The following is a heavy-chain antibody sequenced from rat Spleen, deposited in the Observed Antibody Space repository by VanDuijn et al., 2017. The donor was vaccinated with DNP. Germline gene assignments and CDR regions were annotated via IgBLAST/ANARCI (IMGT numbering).Heavy chain of an antibody. J-gene: IGHJ4*01. CDR2: IIFDGGRT. V-gene: IGHV5-7*01. CDR3: VKHLDA. Sequence: EVKLVESGGGLAQPGRSLKLSCAASGFTFSDYNMAWVRQAPKKGLEWVTTIIFDGGRTYYPDSVRGRFTISRDNAENTIYLQMNSLRSEDTGTYYCVKHLDAWGQGTSVTVSS. CDR1: GFTFSDYN.